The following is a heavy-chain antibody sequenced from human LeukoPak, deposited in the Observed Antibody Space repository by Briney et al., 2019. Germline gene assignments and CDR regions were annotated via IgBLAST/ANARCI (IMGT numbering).Heavy chain of an antibody. CDR3: AKNSYYDFWSGYYTYYFDY. D-gene: IGHD3-3*01. CDR1: GFTFSSYA. J-gene: IGHJ4*02. CDR2: TSGSGGST. V-gene: IGHV3-23*01. Sequence: GGSLRLSCAASGFTFSSYAMSWVRQAPGKGLEWVSATSGSGGSTYYADSVKGRFTISRDNSKNTLYLQMNSLRAEDTAVYYCAKNSYYDFWSGYYTYYFDYWGQGTLVTVSS.